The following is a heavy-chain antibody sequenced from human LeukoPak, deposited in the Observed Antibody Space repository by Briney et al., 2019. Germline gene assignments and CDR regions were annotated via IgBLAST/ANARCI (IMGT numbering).Heavy chain of an antibody. CDR1: GFTFSSYG. CDR3: AREMATTSYYGMDV. Sequence: GGSLRLSCAASGFTFSSYGMHWVRQAPGKGLEWVAVIWYDGSNKYYADSVKGRFTISRDNSKNTLYLQMNSLRAEDTAVYYCAREMATTSYYGMDVWGQGTMVTVSS. V-gene: IGHV3-33*01. J-gene: IGHJ6*02. D-gene: IGHD5-24*01. CDR2: IWYDGSNK.